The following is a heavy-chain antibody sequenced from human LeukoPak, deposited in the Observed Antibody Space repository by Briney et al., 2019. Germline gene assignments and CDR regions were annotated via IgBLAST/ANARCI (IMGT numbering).Heavy chain of an antibody. J-gene: IGHJ6*02. CDR1: GGSFSGYY. CDR3: ARGFTVVTLNYYNGMDG. CDR2: INHSGST. D-gene: IGHD4-23*01. V-gene: IGHV4-34*01. Sequence: SETLSLTCAVYGGSFSGYYWSWVRQPPGKGLEWIGEINHSGSTNYNPSLKSRVTISVDTSKNRFSLKLSSVTAPDTPVYYGARGFTVVTLNYYNGMDGWGQGTTVTV.